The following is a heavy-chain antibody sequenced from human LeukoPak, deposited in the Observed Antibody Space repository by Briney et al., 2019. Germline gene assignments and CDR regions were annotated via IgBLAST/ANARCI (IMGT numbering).Heavy chain of an antibody. CDR3: AGGRGSYGLWDS. D-gene: IGHD1-26*01. CDR2: INGDGSTT. Sequence: GGSLRLSCAASGFTFSNYWMHWVRQAPGKGLVWVSRINGDGSTTNYADSVKGRFTISRDNAKNTLFLQMNSLRAEDTAVYYCAGGRGSYGLWDSWGQGTLVNGSS. V-gene: IGHV3-74*01. CDR1: GFTFSNYW. J-gene: IGHJ4*02.